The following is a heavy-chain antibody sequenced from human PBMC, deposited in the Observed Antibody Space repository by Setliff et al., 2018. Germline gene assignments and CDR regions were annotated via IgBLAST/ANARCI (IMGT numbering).Heavy chain of an antibody. J-gene: IGHJ3*02. V-gene: IGHV4-34*01. Sequence: ASETLSLTCAVYGGSFNSYYWSWIRQPPGKGLEWIGEINQSGSTNYNPSLKSRVTMSVDTSKNQFSLKLSSVTAADTAVYYCARGLSYYDSSGYLLAPYAFDIWGQGTTVTVSS. CDR1: GGSFNSYY. CDR3: ARGLSYYDSSGYLLAPYAFDI. CDR2: INQSGST. D-gene: IGHD3-22*01.